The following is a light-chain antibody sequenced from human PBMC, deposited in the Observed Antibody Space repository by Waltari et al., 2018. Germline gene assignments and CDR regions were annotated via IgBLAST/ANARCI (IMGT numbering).Light chain of an antibody. CDR1: SNDVGAYNY. J-gene: IGLJ3*02. CDR3: CSYTITSTVV. Sequence: QSALTQPASVSGSPGQSITISCTGTSNDVGAYNYVSWYQQSPGKAPTLIIYEVINRASGVSDRFSGSKSGNTSSLTISGLQSEDEADYYCCSYTITSTVVFGGGTKLTVL. CDR2: EVI. V-gene: IGLV2-14*01.